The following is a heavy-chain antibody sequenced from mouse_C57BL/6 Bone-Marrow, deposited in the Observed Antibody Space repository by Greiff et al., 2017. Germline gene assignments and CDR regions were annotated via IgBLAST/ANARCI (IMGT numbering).Heavy chain of an antibody. CDR3: ARGPHFDNDDPWVAY. V-gene: IGHV1-64*01. Sequence: QVQLQQPGAELVKPGASVKLSCKASGYTFTSYCMHWVKQRPGQGLEWIGMIHPYSGSTNYNEKFKSKATLTVDKSSSTAYMQLSSLTSADSAVYDCARGPHFDNDDPWVAYWGQGTLVTVSA. CDR1: GYTFTSYC. D-gene: IGHD2-3*01. CDR2: IHPYSGST. J-gene: IGHJ3*01.